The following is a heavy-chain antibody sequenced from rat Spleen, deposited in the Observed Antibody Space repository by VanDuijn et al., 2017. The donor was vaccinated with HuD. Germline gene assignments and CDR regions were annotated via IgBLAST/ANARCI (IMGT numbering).Heavy chain of an antibody. D-gene: IGHD1-8*01. V-gene: IGHV5-22*01. CDR1: GFTFSDYY. CDR3: ARPHSSHYVMDA. CDR2: ISYDGLVP. J-gene: IGHJ4*01. Sequence: EVQLVESDGGLVQPGRSLKLSCAASGFTFSDYYMAWVRQAPTKGLEWVASISYDGLVPYYRDSVKGRCTISRDNSESTLYLQMNSLRSEDAATYYCARPHSSHYVMDAWGQGASVTVSS.